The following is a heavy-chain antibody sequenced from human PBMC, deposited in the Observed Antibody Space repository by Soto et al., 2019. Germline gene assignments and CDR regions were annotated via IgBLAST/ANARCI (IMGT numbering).Heavy chain of an antibody. CDR3: ARISGDYAGNWFDP. D-gene: IGHD4-17*01. V-gene: IGHV2-26*01. J-gene: IGHJ5*02. CDR2: IFSNDEK. CDR1: GFSLSNARMG. Sequence: SGPTLVNPTEPLTLTCTVSGFSLSNARMGVSWIRQPPGKALEWLAHIFSNDEKSYSTSLKSRLTISKDTSKSQVVLTMTNMDPVDTATYYCARISGDYAGNWFDPWGQGTLVTVSS.